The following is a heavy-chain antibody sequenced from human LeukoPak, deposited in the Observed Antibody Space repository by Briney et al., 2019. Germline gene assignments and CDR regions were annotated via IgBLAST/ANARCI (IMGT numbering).Heavy chain of an antibody. V-gene: IGHV1-18*01. Sequence: ASVKVSCKASGYSFTTYGINWVRQAPGQGLECMGWISTYSGNTNYAQKFQGRVTMTTDTSTSTAYMELRSLTSDDTAVYYCARGEGYDRSGYANWCDPWGQGTLVSVSS. CDR1: GYSFTTYG. D-gene: IGHD3-22*01. CDR2: ISTYSGNT. CDR3: ARGEGYDRSGYANWCDP. J-gene: IGHJ5*02.